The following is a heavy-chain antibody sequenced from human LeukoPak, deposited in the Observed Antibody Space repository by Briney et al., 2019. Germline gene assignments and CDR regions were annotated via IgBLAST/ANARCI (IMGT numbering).Heavy chain of an antibody. CDR3: ASYLTSIPSGMDV. CDR1: GFTFSRYW. D-gene: IGHD2/OR15-2a*01. J-gene: IGHJ6*02. CDR2: ISTDGSST. V-gene: IGHV3-74*01. Sequence: GGSLRLSCAASGFTFSRYWVHWLRQAPGKGLVWVSRISTDGSSTSYADSVKGRITISRDNGKNTLYLQMNSLRAEDTAVYYCASYLTSIPSGMDVWGQGTTVTVSS.